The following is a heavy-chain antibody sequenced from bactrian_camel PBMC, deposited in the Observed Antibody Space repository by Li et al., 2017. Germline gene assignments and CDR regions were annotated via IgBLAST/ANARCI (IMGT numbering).Heavy chain of an antibody. D-gene: IGHD4*01. Sequence: QLVESGGGSVEDGGSLRLSCEASGSTNCMYDVSWYRQVPGKEREAVASIDSEGNTKYTDSVKGRFTISKDDAKNTLYLQMNSLKPEDTAMYYCAAEIYDDTDYVVDNVLCNDFDYWGQGTQATVS. CDR2: IDSEGNT. CDR3: AAEIYDDTDYVVDNVLCNDFDY. V-gene: IGHV3S53*01. J-gene: IGHJ6*01. CDR1: GSTNCMYD.